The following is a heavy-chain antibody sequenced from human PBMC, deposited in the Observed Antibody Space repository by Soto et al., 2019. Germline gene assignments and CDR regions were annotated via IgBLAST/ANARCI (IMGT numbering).Heavy chain of an antibody. V-gene: IGHV1-2*02. J-gene: IGHJ5*02. Sequence: QVQLVQSGAEVKKPGASVKVSCKASGYTFTGYYMHWVRQAPGQGLEWMGWINPNSGGTNYAQKFQGRVTMTRDTSISTAYMELSRLRSDDTAVHYCARGRITGTTWSWFDPWGQGTLVTVSS. CDR3: ARGRITGTTWSWFDP. D-gene: IGHD1-7*01. CDR1: GYTFTGYY. CDR2: INPNSGGT.